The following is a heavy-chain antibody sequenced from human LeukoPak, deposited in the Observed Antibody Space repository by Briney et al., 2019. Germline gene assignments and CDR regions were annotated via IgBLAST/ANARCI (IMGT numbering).Heavy chain of an antibody. CDR3: ARGRPGHYFDY. CDR1: GITLSNYG. J-gene: IGHJ4*02. Sequence: GGSLRLSCAVSGITLSNYGMSWVRQAPGKGLEWVAGISGSAGGTIYAASVKGRFTISRDNPKNTLYLQMNNLRADDTALYYCARGRPGHYFDYWGQGTLVTVSS. V-gene: IGHV3-23*01. CDR2: ISGSAGGT.